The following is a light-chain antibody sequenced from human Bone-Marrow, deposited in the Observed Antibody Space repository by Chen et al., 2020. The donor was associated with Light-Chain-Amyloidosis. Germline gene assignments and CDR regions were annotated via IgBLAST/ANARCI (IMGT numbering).Light chain of an antibody. V-gene: IGLV3-25*03. Sequence: SYELTQPPSVSVSPGPTARITCSGDDLPTKYAYWYHQKPGQAPLLVIHRDTERPSGISARFAGPSSGTTATLTISGVQAEDEADYHCQSADSSGTYEVIFGGGTKLTVL. CDR2: RDT. CDR1: DLPTKY. CDR3: QSADSSGTYEVI. J-gene: IGLJ2*01.